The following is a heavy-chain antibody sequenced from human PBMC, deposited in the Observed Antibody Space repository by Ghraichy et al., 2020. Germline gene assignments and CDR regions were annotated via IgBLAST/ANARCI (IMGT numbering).Heavy chain of an antibody. D-gene: IGHD5-18*01. CDR2: IFSNDEK. CDR1: GFSLSNARMG. V-gene: IGHV2-26*01. Sequence: SGPTLVKPTETLTLTCTVSGFSLSNARMGVSWIRQPPGKALEWLAHIFSNDEKSYSTSLKSRLTISKDTSKSQVVLTMTNMDPVDTATYYCARRYTAMVNYYYYGMDVWGQGTTVTVSS. CDR3: ARRYTAMVNYYYYGMDV. J-gene: IGHJ6*02.